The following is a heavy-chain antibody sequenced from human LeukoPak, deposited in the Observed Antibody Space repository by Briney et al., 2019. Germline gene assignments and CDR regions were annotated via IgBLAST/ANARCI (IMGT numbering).Heavy chain of an antibody. D-gene: IGHD3-22*01. Sequence: ETLSLTCAVYGGSFSGYYWSWVRQAPGKGLEWVSAISGGGGSTHYADSVKGRFTISRDNSKNTLYLQMSSLRAGDTAVYYCAKSSYYDSSGYYREYYFDYWGQGTLVTVSS. CDR3: AKSSYYDSSGYYREYYFDY. J-gene: IGHJ4*02. V-gene: IGHV3-23*01. CDR1: GGSFSGYY. CDR2: ISGGGGST.